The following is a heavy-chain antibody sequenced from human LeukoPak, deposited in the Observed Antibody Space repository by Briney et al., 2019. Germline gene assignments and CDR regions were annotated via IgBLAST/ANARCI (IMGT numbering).Heavy chain of an antibody. CDR2: ISSSGSTI. D-gene: IGHD3-10*02. CDR1: GFTFSSYE. CDR3: AELGITMIGGV. V-gene: IGHV3-48*03. J-gene: IGHJ6*04. Sequence: PPGGSLRLSCAASGFTFSSYEMNWVRQAPGKGLEWVSYISSSGSTIYYADSVKGRFTIPRDNAKNSLYLQMNSLRAEDTAVYYCAELGITMIGGVWGKGTTVTISS.